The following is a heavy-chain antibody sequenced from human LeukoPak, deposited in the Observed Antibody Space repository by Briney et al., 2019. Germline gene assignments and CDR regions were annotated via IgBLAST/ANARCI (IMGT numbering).Heavy chain of an antibody. V-gene: IGHV3-7*04. Sequence: PGRSLRLSCAASGFTFSRYWMSWVRQAPGKGLEWVANIKQDGTEKYYVDSVRGRFTISRDNAKKSLYLQMNSLRAEDTAVYYCARGKYYDYVWGSSTWYFDLWGRGTLVTVSS. CDR3: ARGKYYDYVWGSSTWYFDL. CDR2: IKQDGTEK. D-gene: IGHD3-16*01. CDR1: GFTFSRYW. J-gene: IGHJ2*01.